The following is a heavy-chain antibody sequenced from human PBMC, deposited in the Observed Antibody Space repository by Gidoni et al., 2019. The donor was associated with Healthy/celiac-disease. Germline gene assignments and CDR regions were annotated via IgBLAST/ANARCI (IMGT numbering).Heavy chain of an antibody. D-gene: IGHD2-2*01. CDR2: INPNSGGT. J-gene: IGHJ6*02. CDR1: GYTFTGYY. V-gene: IGHV1-2*04. Sequence: QVQLVQSGAEVKKPGASVKVSCKAPGYTFTGYYLHWVRQAPGPGLEWMGWINPNSGGTNYAQKFQGWVTMTRDTSISTAYMELSRLRSDDTAVYYCAREDIVVVPAAPYYYYYGMDVWGQGTTVTVSS. CDR3: AREDIVVVPAAPYYYYYGMDV.